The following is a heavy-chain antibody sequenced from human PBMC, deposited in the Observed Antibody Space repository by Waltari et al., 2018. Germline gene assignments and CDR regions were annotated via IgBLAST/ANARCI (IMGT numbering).Heavy chain of an antibody. V-gene: IGHV3-74*01. D-gene: IGHD1-1*01. Sequence: EVQLVESGGGLVQPGGSLRLPCVASGFTLSTLGMHWVHQAPGKGLVLVSRIKSDGISASYADSVKGRFVVSRDNAKNTLYLEINSLGAEDTAVYYCARGGDDDNWYPGFFDSWGQGTLVTVSS. CDR1: GFTLSTLG. CDR2: IKSDGISA. CDR3: ARGGDDDNWYPGFFDS. J-gene: IGHJ4*02.